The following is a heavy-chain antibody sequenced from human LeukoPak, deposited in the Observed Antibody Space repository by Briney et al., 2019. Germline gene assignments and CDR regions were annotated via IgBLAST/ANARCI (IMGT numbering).Heavy chain of an antibody. CDR1: GFTFSSYA. V-gene: IGHV3-23*01. D-gene: IGHD2-21*01. CDR2: ISGSGGST. J-gene: IGHJ4*02. Sequence: GGSLRLSCAASGFTFSSYAMSWVRQAPGKGLEWVSAISGSGGSTYYADSVKGRFTISRDNSKNTLYLQMNSLRAEDTAVYYCAKFLPTHIVVANYYFDYWGRGTLVTVSS. CDR3: AKFLPTHIVVANYYFDY.